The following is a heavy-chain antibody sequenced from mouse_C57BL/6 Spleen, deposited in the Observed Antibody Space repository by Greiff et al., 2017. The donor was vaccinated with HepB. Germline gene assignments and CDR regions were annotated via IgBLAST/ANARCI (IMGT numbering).Heavy chain of an antibody. CDR3: AREGRYYYGPYFDY. CDR2: INPNNGGT. Sequence: EVQLQQSGPELVKPGASVKIPCKASGYTFTDYNMDWVKQSHGKSLEWIGDINPNNGGTIYNQKFKGKATLTVDKSSSTAYMELRSLTSEDTAVYYCAREGRYYYGPYFDYWGQGTTLTVSS. D-gene: IGHD1-1*01. CDR1: GYTFTDYN. V-gene: IGHV1-18*01. J-gene: IGHJ2*01.